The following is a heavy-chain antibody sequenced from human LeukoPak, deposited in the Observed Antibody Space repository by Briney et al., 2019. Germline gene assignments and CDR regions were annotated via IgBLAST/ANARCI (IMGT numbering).Heavy chain of an antibody. CDR2: IGASAYST. Sequence: GGSLRLSCAASGSTFSSYAMSWVRQAPGKGLEWVSTIGASAYSTYYADSVKGRFTISRANSKNTLYLQMSSLRAEDTAVYYCAKAQVGDYYFDSWGQGTLVTVSS. J-gene: IGHJ4*02. CDR3: AKAQVGDYYFDS. CDR1: GSTFSSYA. V-gene: IGHV3-23*01. D-gene: IGHD4-17*01.